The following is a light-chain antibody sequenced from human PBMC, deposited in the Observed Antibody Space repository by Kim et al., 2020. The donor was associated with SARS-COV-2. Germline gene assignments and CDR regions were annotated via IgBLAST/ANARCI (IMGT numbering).Light chain of an antibody. J-gene: IGLJ3*02. Sequence: AQGKTARITCGGNNIGSKSVHWYQQKPGQAPVLGIYYESDRPSGIPERFSGANSGNTATLTISRVEAGDEADYYCQVWDSSSDHRVFGGGTQLTVL. CDR3: QVWDSSSDHRV. CDR2: YES. V-gene: IGLV3-21*04. CDR1: NIGSKS.